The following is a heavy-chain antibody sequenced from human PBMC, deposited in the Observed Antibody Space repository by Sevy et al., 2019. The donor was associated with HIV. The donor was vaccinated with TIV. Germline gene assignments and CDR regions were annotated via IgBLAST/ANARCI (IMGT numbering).Heavy chain of an antibody. D-gene: IGHD4-17*01. CDR1: GGSMSSGDYY. CDR2: IYYSGST. Sequence: SETLSLTCTVSGGSMSSGDYYWSWIRQPPGKGREWIGYIYYSGSTYYYPSLKSRVTISVDTSKNQFSLKLSSVTAADTAVYYCARAVNVRTWFDPWGPGPLVTVSS. J-gene: IGHJ5*02. CDR3: ARAVNVRTWFDP. V-gene: IGHV4-30-4*01.